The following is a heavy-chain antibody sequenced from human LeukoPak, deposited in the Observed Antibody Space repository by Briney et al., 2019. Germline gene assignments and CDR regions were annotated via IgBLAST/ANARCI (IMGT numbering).Heavy chain of an antibody. J-gene: IGHJ6*02. CDR2: IYYSGNT. CDR1: GGSISRSNW. V-gene: IGHV4-4*02. D-gene: IGHD6-13*01. Sequence: PSGTLSLTCAVSGGSISRSNWWSWVRQPPGKGLEWIGNIYYSGNTYYSPSLTSRVTISVDTSKNQFSLKLSSVSAADTAVYYCARAHFIASYYYGVDVWGQGTTVSVSS. CDR3: ARAHFIASYYYGVDV.